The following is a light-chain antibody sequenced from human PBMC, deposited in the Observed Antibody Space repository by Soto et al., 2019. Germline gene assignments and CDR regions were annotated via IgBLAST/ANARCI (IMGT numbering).Light chain of an antibody. V-gene: IGKV1-39*01. CDR3: QQSYSTLPYT. CDR2: RAS. J-gene: IGKJ2*01. CDR1: QTISSW. Sequence: DIQMTQSPSTLSGSVGDRVTITCRASQTISSWLAWYQLKPGKAPKLLIYRASTLQNGVPSRFSGSGSATDFTLTITTLQPEDVATYSCQQSYSTLPYTFGQGTKVEIK.